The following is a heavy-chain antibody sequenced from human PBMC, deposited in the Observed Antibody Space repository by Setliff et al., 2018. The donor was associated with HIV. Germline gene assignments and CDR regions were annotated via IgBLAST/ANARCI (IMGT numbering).Heavy chain of an antibody. CDR1: GGSFSDNY. CDR3: ARDVLDLVISVYSF. V-gene: IGHV4-34*01. Sequence: SETLSLTCAVYGGSFSDNYWSWIRQSPGKGLEWIGEINHSGRTKYSPSLRSRVSISVDTSKTQFSLKLSSVTAADMAVYYCARDVLDLVISVYSFWGQGIPVTVSS. CDR2: INHSGRT. D-gene: IGHD3-22*01. J-gene: IGHJ4*02.